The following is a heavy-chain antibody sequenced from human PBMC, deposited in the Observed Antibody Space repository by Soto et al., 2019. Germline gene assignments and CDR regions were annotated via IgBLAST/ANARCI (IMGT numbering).Heavy chain of an antibody. Sequence: QVQLVQSGAEVKKPGASVKVSCKASGYTFTGYYMHWVRQAPGQGLEWMGWINPNSGGTNYAQKFQGRVTMTRDTSISTAYMELSRLRSDDTAVYYCAREEYSSSPLYGMDVWGQGTTVTVSS. CDR2: INPNSGGT. J-gene: IGHJ6*02. CDR1: GYTFTGYY. V-gene: IGHV1-2*02. D-gene: IGHD6-6*01. CDR3: AREEYSSSPLYGMDV.